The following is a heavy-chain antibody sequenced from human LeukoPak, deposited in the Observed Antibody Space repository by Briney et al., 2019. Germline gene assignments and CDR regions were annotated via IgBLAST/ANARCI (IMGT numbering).Heavy chain of an antibody. D-gene: IGHD2-2*01. CDR2: ISSSSPYI. V-gene: IGHV3-21*01. CDR3: ARGGVPAAMGWFDP. J-gene: IGHJ5*02. CDR1: GFTFSSDS. Sequence: GGSLRLSCAASGFTFSSDSMNWVRQAPGKGLEWVSSISSSSPYIYYADSLRGRFTIFRDNAKNSLYLQMNSLRAEDTAVYYCARGGVPAAMGWFDPWGQGTLVTVSS.